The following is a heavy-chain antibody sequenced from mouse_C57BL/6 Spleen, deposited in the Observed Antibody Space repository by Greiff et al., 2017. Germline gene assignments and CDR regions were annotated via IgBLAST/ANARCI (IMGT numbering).Heavy chain of an antibody. CDR1: GYSITSGYY. J-gene: IGHJ4*01. CDR3: ARGGGSSPWAMDY. Sequence: EVQLVESGPGLVKPSQSLSLTCSVTGYSITSGYYWNWIRQFPGNKLEWMGYISYDGSNNYNPSLKNRISITRDTSKNQFFLKLNSVTTEDTATYYCARGGGSSPWAMDYWGQGTSVTVSS. CDR2: ISYDGSN. V-gene: IGHV3-6*01. D-gene: IGHD1-1*01.